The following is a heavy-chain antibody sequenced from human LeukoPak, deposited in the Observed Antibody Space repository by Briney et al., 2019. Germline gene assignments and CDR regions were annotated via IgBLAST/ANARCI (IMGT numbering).Heavy chain of an antibody. V-gene: IGHV3-15*01. CDR2: IKSKTDGGTT. CDR3: TTENSSGWYYFDY. CDR1: GFTLSNAW. Sequence: PGGSLRLSCAASGFTLSNAWMSWVRQAPGKGLEWVGRIKSKTDGGTTDYAAPVKGRFTISRDDSKNTLYLQMNSLKTEDTAVYYCTTENSSGWYYFDYWGQGTLVTVSS. D-gene: IGHD6-19*01. J-gene: IGHJ4*02.